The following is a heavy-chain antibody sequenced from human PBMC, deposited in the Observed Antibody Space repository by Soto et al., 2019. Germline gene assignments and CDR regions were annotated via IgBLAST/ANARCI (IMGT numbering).Heavy chain of an antibody. J-gene: IGHJ6*02. Sequence: GGSLRLSCAASGFTFSSYGMHWVRQAPGKGLEWVAVIWYDGSNKYYADSVKGRFTISRDNSKNTLYLQMNSLRAEDTAVYYCARGFRYQYYYYGMDVWGQGTTVTVSS. CDR2: IWYDGSNK. V-gene: IGHV3-33*01. CDR3: ARGFRYQYYYYGMDV. D-gene: IGHD1-20*01. CDR1: GFTFSSYG.